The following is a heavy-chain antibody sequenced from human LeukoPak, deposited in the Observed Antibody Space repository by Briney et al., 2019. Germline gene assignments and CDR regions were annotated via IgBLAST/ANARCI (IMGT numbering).Heavy chain of an antibody. J-gene: IGHJ4*02. V-gene: IGHV6-1*01. CDR2: TYYRSKWYN. Sequence: SQTLSLTCAISGDSVSSNSATWNWIRQSPSRGLEWLGRTYYRSKWYNDYAVSVKSRITINPDTSKNQLSLQLNSVTPEDTAVYYCARGALEMATTSPFDYWGQGALVTVSS. CDR3: ARGALEMATTSPFDY. CDR1: GDSVSSNSAT. D-gene: IGHD5-24*01.